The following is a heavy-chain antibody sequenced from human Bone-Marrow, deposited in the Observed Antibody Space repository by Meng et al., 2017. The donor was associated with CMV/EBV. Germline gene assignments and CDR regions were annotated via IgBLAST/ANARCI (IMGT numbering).Heavy chain of an antibody. D-gene: IGHD3-3*01. CDR1: GFTFSSYS. CDR2: ISSSSSYI. J-gene: IGHJ4*02. Sequence: GESLKISCAASGFTFSSYSMNWVRQAPGKGLEWVSSISSSSSYIYYADSVKGRFTISRDNAKNSLYLQMNSLRAEDTAVYYCARDITIFGVVTPQRALGGFDYWGQGTLVTVSS. CDR3: ARDITIFGVVTPQRALGGFDY. V-gene: IGHV3-21*01.